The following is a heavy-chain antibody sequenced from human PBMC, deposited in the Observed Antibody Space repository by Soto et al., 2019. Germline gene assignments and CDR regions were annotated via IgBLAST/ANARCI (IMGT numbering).Heavy chain of an antibody. CDR1: GYTFTTYY. CDR3: ARVGVLGHAHFDY. D-gene: IGHD3-10*01. J-gene: IGHJ4*02. Sequence: ASLRVSCKAAGYTFTTYYIPCVRQTPGQGLEWMGIINPSGGSRGYAQKFQGRVPMTSDTSTSIVYMELSSLRSEDTAVYYCARVGVLGHAHFDYWGQGTLVTVSS. V-gene: IGHV1-46*01. CDR2: INPSGGSR.